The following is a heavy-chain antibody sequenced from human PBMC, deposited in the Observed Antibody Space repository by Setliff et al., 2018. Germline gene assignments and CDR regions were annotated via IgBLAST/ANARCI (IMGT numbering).Heavy chain of an antibody. Sequence: GSLRLSCVTSGFTFSHARMSWVRQAPGKGLEWVGHIKIINDGGTAEYAAVVKGRFTISRDDSENTLHLQMNSLKTDDTAVYYCATDAYYDSLGYVFWGQGTRVTVSS. CDR2: IKIINDGGTA. CDR1: GFTFSHAR. J-gene: IGHJ4*02. V-gene: IGHV3-15*01. CDR3: ATDAYYDSLGYVF. D-gene: IGHD3-16*01.